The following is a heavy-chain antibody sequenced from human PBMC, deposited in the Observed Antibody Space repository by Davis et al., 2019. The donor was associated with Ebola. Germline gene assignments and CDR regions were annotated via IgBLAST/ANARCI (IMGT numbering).Heavy chain of an antibody. D-gene: IGHD6-6*01. J-gene: IGHJ6*02. V-gene: IGHV4-59*08. CDR3: ARLLAGRGDV. CDR2: IYHGGNT. CDR1: GGSISGYY. Sequence: SETLSLTCTVSGGSISGYYWSWIRQPPGKGLEWIGFIYHGGNTNYNPSLKSRVTISVDTSENQFSLKLNSVTAADTAVYYCARLLAGRGDVWGQGTTVTVSS.